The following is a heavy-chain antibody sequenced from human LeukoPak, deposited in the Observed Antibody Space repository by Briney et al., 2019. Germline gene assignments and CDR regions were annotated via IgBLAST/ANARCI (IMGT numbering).Heavy chain of an antibody. CDR3: ARDLGPGQYYYYYIDV. V-gene: IGHV3-7*01. J-gene: IGHJ6*03. Sequence: GGSLRLSCAASEFTFSSYWMSWVRPAPGKGLEGVANIKQDGSEKYYVDSVKGRFTISRDNAKNSLYLQMNSLRAEDTAVYYWARDLGPGQYYYYYIDVWGKGTTVTVSS. CDR2: IKQDGSEK. CDR1: EFTFSSYW.